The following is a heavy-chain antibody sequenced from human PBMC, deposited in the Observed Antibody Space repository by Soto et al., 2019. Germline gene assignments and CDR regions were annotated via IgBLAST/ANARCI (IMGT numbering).Heavy chain of an antibody. CDR1: GFTFSSYG. CDR3: TKDGSSVIPAAHPRRYGMDV. J-gene: IGHJ6*02. D-gene: IGHD2-2*01. Sequence: GSLRLSCAASGFTFSSYGMHWVRQAPGKGLEWVALISYDGGNEYYADSVKGRFTISRDNFKNTQYLQMNSLRAEDTAVYYCTKDGSSVIPAAHPRRYGMDVWGQGTTVTVSS. V-gene: IGHV3-30*18. CDR2: ISYDGGNE.